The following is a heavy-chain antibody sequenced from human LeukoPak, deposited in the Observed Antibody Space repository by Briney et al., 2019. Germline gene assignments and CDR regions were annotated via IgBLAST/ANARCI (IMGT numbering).Heavy chain of an antibody. J-gene: IGHJ4*02. V-gene: IGHV3-7*01. CDR2: PKQEGSEK. CDR3: ARDGFVGAADY. D-gene: IGHD6-13*01. Sequence: GGSLGLSHAASEYILSGYWANCVPHAPRKGGECVANPKQEGSEKQYMDSVRRRFTIYRENAKHSLYLQMNSLGVEDTAVYYCARDGFVGAADYWGQGTLVTVSS. CDR1: EYILSGYW.